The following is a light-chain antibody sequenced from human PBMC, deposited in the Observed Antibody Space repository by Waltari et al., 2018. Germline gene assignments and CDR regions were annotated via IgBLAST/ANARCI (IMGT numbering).Light chain of an antibody. CDR1: QSVSSY. V-gene: IGKV3-11*01. CDR3: QQRSNWPRT. Sequence: EIVLTQSPATLSLSPGEGATLSCRASQSVSSYLAWYQHKPGQAPRLLIYDASNRATGIPAMFSGSGSGTDFTLTISSLEPEDFAVYYCQQRSNWPRTFGQGTKVEFK. J-gene: IGKJ1*01. CDR2: DAS.